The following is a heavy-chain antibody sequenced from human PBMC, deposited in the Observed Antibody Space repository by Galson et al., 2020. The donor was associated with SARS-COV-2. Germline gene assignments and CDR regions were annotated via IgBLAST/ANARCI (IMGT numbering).Heavy chain of an antibody. CDR3: ARWLPSMIVVSSGGGFDY. V-gene: IGHV1-3*01. J-gene: IGHJ4*02. D-gene: IGHD3-22*01. Sequence: ASVKVSCKASGYTFTSHAMHWVRQAPGQRLEWMGWINAVNGNTKYSQKFQGRVTITGDTSASTAYMELSSLRSEDTAVYYCARWLPSMIVVSSGGGFDYWGQGTLVTVSS. CDR2: INAVNGNT. CDR1: GYTFTSHA.